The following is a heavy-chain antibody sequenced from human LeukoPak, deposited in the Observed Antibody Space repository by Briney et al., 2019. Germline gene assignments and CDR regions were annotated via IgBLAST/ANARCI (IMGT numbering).Heavy chain of an antibody. Sequence: SETLSLTCTVSGGSISSSSYYWGWIRQPPGKGLEWIGSIYYSGSTYYNPSLKSRVTISVDTSKNQFSLKLSSVTAADTAVYYCARDSPPPDYYDSSGSSDAFDIWGQGTMVTVSS. V-gene: IGHV4-39*07. D-gene: IGHD3-22*01. CDR3: ARDSPPPDYYDSSGSSDAFDI. CDR2: IYYSGST. CDR1: GGSISSSSYY. J-gene: IGHJ3*02.